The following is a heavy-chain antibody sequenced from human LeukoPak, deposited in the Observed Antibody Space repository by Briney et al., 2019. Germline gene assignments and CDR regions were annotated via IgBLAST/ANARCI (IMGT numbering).Heavy chain of an antibody. Sequence: GGSLRLSCAASGFTFSSYWMSWVRQAPGKGLEWVANIKQDGSEEYYVDSVKGRFTISRDSAKNSLYLQMNSLRAEDTAVYYCARAGIYGSGSYYMSWFDPWGQGTLVTVSS. V-gene: IGHV3-7*01. CDR2: IKQDGSEE. D-gene: IGHD3-10*01. CDR1: GFTFSSYW. CDR3: ARAGIYGSGSYYMSWFDP. J-gene: IGHJ5*02.